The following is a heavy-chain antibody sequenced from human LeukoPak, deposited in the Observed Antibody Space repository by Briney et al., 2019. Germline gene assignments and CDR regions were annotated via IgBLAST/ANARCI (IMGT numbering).Heavy chain of an antibody. V-gene: IGHV3-7*01. CDR1: GFTFSRSW. CDR3: ARDRGYNSFDY. D-gene: IGHD6-13*01. CDR2: IKEDGSQR. Sequence: GGSLRLSCAASGFTFSRSWMSWVRQAPGKGLEWVANIKEDGSQRNYVDSVKGRFTIFRDNAMNSVFLQMISLRAEDTAVYYCARDRGYNSFDYWGQGTLVTVSS. J-gene: IGHJ4*02.